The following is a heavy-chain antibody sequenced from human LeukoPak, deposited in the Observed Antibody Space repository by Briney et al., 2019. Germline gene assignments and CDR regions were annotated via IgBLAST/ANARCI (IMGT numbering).Heavy chain of an antibody. CDR3: ARDISYYYDSSGYWFDP. J-gene: IGHJ5*02. CDR1: GGSISSGSYY. CDR2: ICTSGST. D-gene: IGHD3-22*01. Sequence: SQTLSLTCTVSGGSISSGSYYWSWIRQPAGKGLEWIGRICTSGSTNYNPSLKSRVTISVDTSKNQFSLKLSSVTAADTAVYYCARDISYYYDSSGYWFDPWGQGTLVTVSS. V-gene: IGHV4-61*02.